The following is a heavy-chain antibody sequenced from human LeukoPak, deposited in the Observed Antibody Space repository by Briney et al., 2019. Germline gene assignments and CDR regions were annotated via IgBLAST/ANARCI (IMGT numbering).Heavy chain of an antibody. J-gene: IGHJ4*02. Sequence: GASVKVSCKASGYTFTGYYMHWVRQAPGQGLEWMGWINPSSGGTNYAQKFQGRVTMTRDTSISTAYMELSRLRSDDTAVYYCARVAEMAIITEGFDYWGQGTLVTVSS. CDR2: INPSSGGT. D-gene: IGHD5-24*01. CDR3: ARVAEMAIITEGFDY. V-gene: IGHV1-2*02. CDR1: GYTFTGYY.